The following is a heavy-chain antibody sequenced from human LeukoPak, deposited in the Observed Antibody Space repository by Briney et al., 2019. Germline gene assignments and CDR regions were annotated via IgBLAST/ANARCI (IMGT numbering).Heavy chain of an antibody. CDR1: GFTFDHYA. Sequence: AGGSLRLSCAASGFTFDHYAIHWVRQAPGKGLEWVSGISWNSDTVGYADSVKGRFTISRDNAKNSVYLQMNSLRAEDTAVYYCAKGPIFLLEWYESPNYYFDYWGQGTLVTVSS. J-gene: IGHJ4*02. D-gene: IGHD3-3*01. CDR2: ISWNSDTV. V-gene: IGHV3-9*01. CDR3: AKGPIFLLEWYESPNYYFDY.